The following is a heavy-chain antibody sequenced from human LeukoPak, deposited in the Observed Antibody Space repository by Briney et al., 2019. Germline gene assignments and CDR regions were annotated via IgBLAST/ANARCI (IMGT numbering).Heavy chain of an antibody. CDR3: ARNLPLRNDGWPLFDY. D-gene: IGHD1-1*01. CDR2: ISSGGDII. CDR1: GSFSDYY. V-gene: IGHV3-11*01. J-gene: IGHJ4*02. Sequence: GGSLRLSCAVSGSFSDYYMSWIRQAPGKGLAWLSYISSGGDIIYYADSVKGRFTISRDNAKNSLYLQINGLRAEDTALYYCARNLPLRNDGWPLFDYWGQGALVTVSS.